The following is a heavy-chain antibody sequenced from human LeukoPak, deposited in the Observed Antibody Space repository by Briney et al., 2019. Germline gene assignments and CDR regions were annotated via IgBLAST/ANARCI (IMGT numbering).Heavy chain of an antibody. J-gene: IGHJ4*02. CDR1: GGSFSGYY. CDR2: INHSGST. D-gene: IGHD1-26*01. CDR3: ARIGATGNLYYFDY. V-gene: IGHV4-34*01. Sequence: ASETLSLTCAVYGGSFSGYYWSWIRQPPGKGLEWIGEINHSGSTNYNPSLKSRVTTSVDTSKNQFSLKLSSVTAADTAVYYCARIGATGNLYYFDYWGQGTLVTVSS.